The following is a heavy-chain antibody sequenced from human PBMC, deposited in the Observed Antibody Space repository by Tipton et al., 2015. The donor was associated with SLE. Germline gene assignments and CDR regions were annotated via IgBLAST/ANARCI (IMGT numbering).Heavy chain of an antibody. J-gene: IGHJ6*03. CDR2: IYYSVNT. Sequence: TLSLTCTVSGGSISSFHWTWIRQPPGKGLEWIGHIYYSVNTNYNPSLKSRVTISVDTSKNEFSPKLTSVTAADTAVYYCARGYSNYSYYYYYYMDVWGKGTTVTVSS. CDR1: GGSISSFH. V-gene: IGHV4-59*01. CDR3: ARGYSNYSYYYYYYMDV. D-gene: IGHD4-11*01.